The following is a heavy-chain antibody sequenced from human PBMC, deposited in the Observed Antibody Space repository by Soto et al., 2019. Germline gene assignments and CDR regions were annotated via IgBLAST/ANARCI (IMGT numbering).Heavy chain of an antibody. J-gene: IGHJ4*02. CDR3: ARRITGGEINY. D-gene: IGHD2-15*01. V-gene: IGHV3-30-3*01. Sequence: QVQLVESGGGVVQPGRSLRLSCAASGFTFSSYAMHWVRQAPGKGLEWVAVISYDGSNKYYADSVKGRFTISRDNSKNTLYLQMNSLRAEDTAVYYCARRITGGEINYWGQGTLVTVSS. CDR2: ISYDGSNK. CDR1: GFTFSSYA.